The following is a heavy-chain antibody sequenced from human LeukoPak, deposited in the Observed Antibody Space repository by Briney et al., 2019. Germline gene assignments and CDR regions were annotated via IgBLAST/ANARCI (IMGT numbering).Heavy chain of an antibody. Sequence: ASVKVSCKASGYTFTGYYMHWVRQAPGQGLEWMGWINPNSGGTNYAQKFQGWVTMTRDTSISTAYMELSRLRSDDTAVYYCARDSERVGDSGYYPNWFDPWGQGTLVTVSS. J-gene: IGHJ5*02. CDR2: INPNSGGT. CDR3: ARDSERVGDSGYYPNWFDP. D-gene: IGHD3-22*01. V-gene: IGHV1-2*04. CDR1: GYTFTGYY.